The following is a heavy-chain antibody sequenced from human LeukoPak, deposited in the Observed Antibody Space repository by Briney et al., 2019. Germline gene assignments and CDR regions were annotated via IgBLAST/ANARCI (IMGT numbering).Heavy chain of an antibody. CDR3: ARDLWAAAGPFDY. Sequence: PGGSLRLSCAASGFTFSSYSMNWVRQAPGKGLEWVRYISRSRSCIDYTDYLKGRFTRYRVNAKRQLSLQMNSLRAEHTAVYYCARDLWAAAGPFDYWGQGSLVTVSS. V-gene: IGHV3-48*01. CDR2: ISRSRSCI. CDR1: GFTFSSYS. J-gene: IGHJ4*02. D-gene: IGHD6-13*01.